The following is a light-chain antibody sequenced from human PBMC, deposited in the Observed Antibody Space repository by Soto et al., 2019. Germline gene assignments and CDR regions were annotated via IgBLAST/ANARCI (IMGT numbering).Light chain of an antibody. Sequence: QSVLTQPPSASATPGQRVTISCSGSSSNIGSNYVYWYQQLPGTAPKLLIYRNNQRPSGVPDRFSGSKSGTSASLAISGLRSEDEADYYCAAWDDSLSVHVVFGGGTKLTVL. CDR1: SSNIGSNY. V-gene: IGLV1-47*01. CDR3: AAWDDSLSVHVV. J-gene: IGLJ2*01. CDR2: RNN.